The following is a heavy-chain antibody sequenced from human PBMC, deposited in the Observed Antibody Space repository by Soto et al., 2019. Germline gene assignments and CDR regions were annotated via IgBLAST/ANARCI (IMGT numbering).Heavy chain of an antibody. CDR3: ARAPQGYYDSSAHILGYFDL. J-gene: IGHJ2*01. CDR2: INPNSGGT. Sequence: GASVKVSCKASGYTFTGYYMHWVRQAPGQGLEWMGWINPNSGGTNYAQKFQGWVTMTRDTSISTAYMELSRLRSDDTAVYYCARAPQGYYDSSAHILGYFDLWGRGTLVTVSS. D-gene: IGHD3-22*01. CDR1: GYTFTGYY. V-gene: IGHV1-2*04.